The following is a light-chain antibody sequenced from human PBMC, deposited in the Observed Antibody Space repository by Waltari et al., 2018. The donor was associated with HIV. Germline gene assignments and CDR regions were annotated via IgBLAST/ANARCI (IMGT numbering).Light chain of an antibody. CDR1: RSYVWRYHL. J-gene: IGLJ3*02. V-gene: IGLV2-23*01. CDR3: CSYAGSTTWL. Sequence: SALTQPASVSGPPGQAIPVSCTGRRSYVWRYHLVTWYQQHTGKAPKLMIDEDGKRPSGVSNRFSCSKSGNTASLTISGLQAEDEADYYCCSYAGSTTWLFGGGTKLTVL. CDR2: EDG.